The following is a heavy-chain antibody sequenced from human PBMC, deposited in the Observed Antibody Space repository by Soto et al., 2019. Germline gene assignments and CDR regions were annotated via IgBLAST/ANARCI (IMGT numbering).Heavy chain of an antibody. V-gene: IGHV4-39*01. Sequence: PSETLSLTCTVSGNSISGTSSFWAWIRQPPGKNLEWIGSVYYTGSTYYNSSLKSRVSISIDTSKNQFSLSLNSVTAADTAVYYCTRRVRSTGLLDYWGQGALVTGSS. D-gene: IGHD4-4*01. CDR1: GNSISGTSSF. CDR3: TRRVRSTGLLDY. CDR2: VYYTGST. J-gene: IGHJ4*02.